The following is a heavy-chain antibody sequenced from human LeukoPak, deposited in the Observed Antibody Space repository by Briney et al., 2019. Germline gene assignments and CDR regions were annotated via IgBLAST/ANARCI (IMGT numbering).Heavy chain of an antibody. CDR1: GFTFSSYG. J-gene: IGHJ4*02. CDR2: ISYDGSNK. Sequence: GGSLRLSCAASGFTFSSYGMHWVRQAPGKGLEWVAVISYDGSNKYYADSVKGRFTISRDNSKNTLYLQMNSLGAEDTAEYYCAKDLRPLRLEGIRCPANWGQGTLVTVSS. V-gene: IGHV3-30*18. CDR3: AKDLRPLRLEGIRCPAN. D-gene: IGHD4-17*01.